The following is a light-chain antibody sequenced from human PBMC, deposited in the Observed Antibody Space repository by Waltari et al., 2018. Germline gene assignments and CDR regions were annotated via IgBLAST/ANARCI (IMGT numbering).Light chain of an antibody. J-gene: IGKJ5*01. CDR3: HHISNLPFT. Sequence: EIVLTQSPDFQSVTPKEKVTITCRASQNIGTTLHWYQQKPDQSPNLLIKYASQSISGVPSRFSGSGSGTDFTLTINGLEAEDAATYYCHHISNLPFTFGRGHDWRLN. CDR1: QNIGTT. CDR2: YAS. V-gene: IGKV6-21*02.